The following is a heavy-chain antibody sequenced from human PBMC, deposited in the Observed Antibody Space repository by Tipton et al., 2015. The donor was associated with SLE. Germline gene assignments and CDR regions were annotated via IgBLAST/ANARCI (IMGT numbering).Heavy chain of an antibody. CDR1: GGSISSGGYY. Sequence: TLSLTCNVSGGSISSGGYYWSWIRQHPGKGLEWIGYTYYSGSPYYNPSLKSRVTISLDMSKNQFSLRLSSVTAADTAVYYCARDSLNWGSYYHGMDVWGQGTTVTVSS. D-gene: IGHD3-16*01. V-gene: IGHV4-31*03. CDR3: ARDSLNWGSYYHGMDV. J-gene: IGHJ6*02. CDR2: TYYSGSP.